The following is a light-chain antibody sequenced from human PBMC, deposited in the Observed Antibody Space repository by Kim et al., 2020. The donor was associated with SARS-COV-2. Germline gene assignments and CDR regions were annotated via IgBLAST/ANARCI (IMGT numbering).Light chain of an antibody. CDR1: QSVSSSS. J-gene: IGKJ2*01. CDR2: STN. Sequence: GQRVTLSCWASQSVSSSSLTWYQQKPGQAPRYLSDSTNTRATRIPARFSGSGAGTAFKLTIRSLQPEDIAVYYCQEDYILPMHTFGQGTKREIK. CDR3: QEDYILPMHT. V-gene: IGKV3D-7*01.